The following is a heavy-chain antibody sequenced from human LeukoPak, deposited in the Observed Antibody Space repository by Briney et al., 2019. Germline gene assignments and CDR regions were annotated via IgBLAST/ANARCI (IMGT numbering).Heavy chain of an antibody. V-gene: IGHV1-58*01. Sequence: SVKVSCKASGFTFSRSAVQGVRQARGQRPEWIGWMVVGSGNTSYAQKFQERVTVTRDMSTSTAYMELSSLRSEDTAVYYCAADYYYDSSGYVDAFDIWGQGTMVTVSS. CDR3: AADYYYDSSGYVDAFDI. J-gene: IGHJ3*02. D-gene: IGHD3-22*01. CDR2: MVVGSGNT. CDR1: GFTFSRSA.